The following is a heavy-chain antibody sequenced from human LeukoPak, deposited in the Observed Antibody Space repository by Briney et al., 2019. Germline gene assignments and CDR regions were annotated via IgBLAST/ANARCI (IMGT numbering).Heavy chain of an antibody. D-gene: IGHD6-13*01. J-gene: IGHJ3*02. Sequence: SETLSLTCTASGGSISTYYWSWLRQPPGKGLEWIGNIYYSGSTNYNPSLKSRVTISVDTSKNQFSLKLSSVTAADTAIFYCGSPNSRAGGGVFDIWGQGKMVP. V-gene: IGHV4-59*08. CDR2: IYYSGST. CDR1: GGSISTYY. CDR3: GSPNSRAGGGVFDI.